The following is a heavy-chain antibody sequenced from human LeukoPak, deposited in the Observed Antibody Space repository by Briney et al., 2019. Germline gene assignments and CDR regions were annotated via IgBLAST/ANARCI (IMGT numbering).Heavy chain of an antibody. J-gene: IGHJ4*02. D-gene: IGHD3-22*01. CDR3: ARHGPYYYDSSGYYRVPTVFDY. CDR2: INHSGST. V-gene: IGHV4-34*01. CDR1: GGSFSGYY. Sequence: PSETLSLTCAVYGGSFSGYYWSWIRQPPGKGLEWIGEINHSGSTNYNPSLKSRVTISVDTSKNQFSLKLSSVTAADTAVYYCARHGPYYYDSSGYYRVPTVFDYWGQGTLVTVSS.